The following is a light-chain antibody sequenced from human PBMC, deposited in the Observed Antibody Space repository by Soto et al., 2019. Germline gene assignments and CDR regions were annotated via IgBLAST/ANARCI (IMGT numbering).Light chain of an antibody. Sequence: QSLLTQPASVSGSPGQSITISCTGTSSDTAGYNYVSWYQQHPGKAPKLMIYEVSNRPSGVSNRFSGSQSGNTASLTISGLQAEDEANYYCSSYTTSNTPLYVLGHGTKVTVL. CDR2: EVS. V-gene: IGLV2-14*01. CDR1: SSDTAGYNY. CDR3: SSYTTSNTPLYV. J-gene: IGLJ1*01.